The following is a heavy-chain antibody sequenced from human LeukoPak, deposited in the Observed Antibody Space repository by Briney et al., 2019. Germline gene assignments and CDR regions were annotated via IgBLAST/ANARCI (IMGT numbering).Heavy chain of an antibody. D-gene: IGHD3-3*01. CDR3: ARKRGVGVDTNAFDM. CDR1: GYTITGYY. Sequence: ASVKVSCKASGYTITGYYMHWVRQAPGQGLEWMGWFNANNDGSIYAQKFQGRVTMTRDTSINTAYMELSRLRSDDTAVYYCARKRGVGVDTNAFDMWGQGTMVTVSS. V-gene: IGHV1-2*02. CDR2: FNANNDGS. J-gene: IGHJ3*02.